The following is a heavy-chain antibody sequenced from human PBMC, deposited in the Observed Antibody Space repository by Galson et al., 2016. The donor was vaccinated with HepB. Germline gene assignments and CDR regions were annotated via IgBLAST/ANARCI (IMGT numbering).Heavy chain of an antibody. CDR1: VGSISPYY. D-gene: IGHD4-17*01. V-gene: IGHV4-59*01. J-gene: IGHJ4*02. CDR2: IYYKGNT. CDR3: ARSNFGDYIHY. Sequence: LSLTCSVSVGSISPYYWSWIRQPPGKGLEWIGYIYYKGNTDYNPSLRGRVTMSVDTSKNHFSLKLTSVTAADTAIYYCARSNFGDYIHYWGQGALVTVSS.